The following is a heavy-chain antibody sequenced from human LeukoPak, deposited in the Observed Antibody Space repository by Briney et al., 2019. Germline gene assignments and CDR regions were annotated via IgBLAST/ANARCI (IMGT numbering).Heavy chain of an antibody. Sequence: ASVKVSCKASGYTFTGYYMHWVRQAPGQGREWMGWINPNSGGTNYAQKFQGRGIRTRDTSISTAYVALSRLRSDDTAVYYCAREVRGAMDDHYYYYMDVWGKGTTVTVSS. V-gene: IGHV1-2*02. J-gene: IGHJ6*03. CDR2: INPNSGGT. D-gene: IGHD3-16*01. CDR1: GYTFTGYY. CDR3: AREVRGAMDDHYYYYMDV.